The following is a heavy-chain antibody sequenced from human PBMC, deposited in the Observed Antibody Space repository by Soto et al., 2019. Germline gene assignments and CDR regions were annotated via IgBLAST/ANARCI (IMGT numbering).Heavy chain of an antibody. J-gene: IGHJ6*02. CDR1: GFTFDDYA. D-gene: IGHD3-3*01. Sequence: DVQLVESGGGLVQPGRSLRLSCAASGFTFDDYAMHWVRQAPGKGLEWVSGISWNSGSIGYADSVKGRFTISRDNAKNSLYLQMNSLRAEDTALYYCAKGTDFGVVILTGGMDVWGQGTTVTVSS. CDR3: AKGTDFGVVILTGGMDV. V-gene: IGHV3-9*01. CDR2: ISWNSGSI.